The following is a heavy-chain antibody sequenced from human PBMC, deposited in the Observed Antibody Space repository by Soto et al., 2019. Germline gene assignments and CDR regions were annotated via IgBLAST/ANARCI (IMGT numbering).Heavy chain of an antibody. CDR1: GFTFSSYA. V-gene: IGHV3-30-3*01. CDR3: ARVGPRFLNEMDS. J-gene: IGHJ4*02. CDR2: ISDDGSNR. D-gene: IGHD1-1*01. Sequence: GGSLRLSCAASGFTFSSYAMHWVRQAPGKGLEGVAVISDDGSNRYYAESVKGRFTISRDNSKNTLYLQMNSLRAEDTAVYYCARVGPRFLNEMDSWGRGPWVTVPS.